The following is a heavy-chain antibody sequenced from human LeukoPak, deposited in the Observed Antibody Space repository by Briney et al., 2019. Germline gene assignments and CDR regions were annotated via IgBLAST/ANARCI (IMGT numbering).Heavy chain of an antibody. CDR2: IWYDGSNK. CDR3: AGSYYNVFDY. D-gene: IGHD3-10*01. J-gene: IGHJ4*02. CDR1: GFTFSNYG. V-gene: IGHV3-33*01. Sequence: PGRSLRLSCAASGFTFSNYGMHWVRQAPGKGLEWVALIWYDGSNKYYADSVKGRFTISRDNSKNTLYLQMNSLRAEDTAVYYCAGSYYNVFDYWGRGTLVTVSS.